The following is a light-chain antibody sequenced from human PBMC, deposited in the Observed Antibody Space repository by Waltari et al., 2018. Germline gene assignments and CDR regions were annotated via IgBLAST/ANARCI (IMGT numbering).Light chain of an antibody. V-gene: IGLV2-11*01. Sequence: QSALTQPRSVSGSPGQSVTFSCTGSSPNIGGYNYVSWYHQHPGKAPKLMIYDVTMRPSGVPDRFSGSKSGNTASLTISGLQAEDEADYYCCSYAGGLYVFGTGTKVTVL. CDR2: DVT. CDR1: SPNIGGYNY. J-gene: IGLJ1*01. CDR3: CSYAGGLYV.